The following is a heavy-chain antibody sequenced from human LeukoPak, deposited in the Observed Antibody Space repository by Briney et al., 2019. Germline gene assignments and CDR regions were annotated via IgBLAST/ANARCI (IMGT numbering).Heavy chain of an antibody. J-gene: IGHJ3*02. V-gene: IGHV3-74*01. CDR3: ARDKYCGGDCGPDAFDI. Sequence: GGSLRLSCAASGFTFSSYWMHWVRQAPGKGLVWVSRINTDGSSTSYADSVKGRFTISRDNAKNTLYLQMNSLRAEDTAVYYCARDKYCGGDCGPDAFDIWGQGTMVTVSS. D-gene: IGHD2-21*01. CDR2: INTDGSST. CDR1: GFTFSSYW.